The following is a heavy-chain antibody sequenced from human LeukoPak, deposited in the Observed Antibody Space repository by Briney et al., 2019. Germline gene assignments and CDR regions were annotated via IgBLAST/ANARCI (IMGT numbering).Heavy chain of an antibody. J-gene: IGHJ6*03. CDR3: ARVGSGCSGTSCYSAYYYYYMDV. CDR2: IYYSGST. V-gene: IGHV4-39*01. D-gene: IGHD2-2*02. CDR1: GGSISSSSYY. Sequence: PSETLSLTCTVSGGSISSSSYYWGWIRQPPGKGLEWIGSIYYSGSTYYNPSLKSRVTISVDTSKNQFSLKLSSVTAADTAVYYCARVGSGCSGTSCYSAYYYYYMDVWGKGTTVTVSS.